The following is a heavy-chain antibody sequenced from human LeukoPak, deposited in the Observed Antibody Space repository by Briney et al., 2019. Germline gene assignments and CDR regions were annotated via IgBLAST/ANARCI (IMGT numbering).Heavy chain of an antibody. CDR3: AKETYYYGSGSYIQDLNFDY. J-gene: IGHJ4*02. CDR1: GFTFSSYA. V-gene: IGHV3-23*01. D-gene: IGHD3-10*01. Sequence: GGSLRLSCAASGFTFSSYAMSWVRQAPGKGLEWVSAISGSGGSTYYADSVKGRFTISRDNSKNTLYLQMNSLRAEDTAVYYCAKETYYYGSGSYIQDLNFDYWGQGTLVTVSS. CDR2: ISGSGGST.